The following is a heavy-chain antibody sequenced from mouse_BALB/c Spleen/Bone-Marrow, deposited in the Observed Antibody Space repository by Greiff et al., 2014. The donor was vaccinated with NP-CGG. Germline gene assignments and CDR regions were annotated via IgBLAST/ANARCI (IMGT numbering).Heavy chain of an antibody. CDR2: INPGSGGT. J-gene: IGHJ1*01. Sequence: QVQLKESGAGLVRPGTSVKVSCKASGYAFTNYLIEWVKQRPGQGLEWIGVINPGSGGTNYNEKFKGKATLTADKSSSTAYMQLSSLTSDDSAVYLCARELGRWYFDVWGAGTTITVSS. D-gene: IGHD4-1*01. V-gene: IGHV1-54*01. CDR3: ARELGRWYFDV. CDR1: GYAFTNYL.